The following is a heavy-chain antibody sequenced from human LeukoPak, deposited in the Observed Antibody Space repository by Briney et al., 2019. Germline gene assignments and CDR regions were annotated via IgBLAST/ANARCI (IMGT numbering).Heavy chain of an antibody. D-gene: IGHD5-24*01. CDR3: ARDRGDGYNLVAFDI. Sequence: GGSLRLSCAASGFTFSSYWMHWVRQAPGKGLVWVSRIDGDGTTTNYADSVKGRFTISRDNAKNTLYLQMNSLRAEDTAVYYCARDRGDGYNLVAFDIWGQGTMVTVSS. CDR1: GFTFSSYW. V-gene: IGHV3-74*01. J-gene: IGHJ3*02. CDR2: IDGDGTTT.